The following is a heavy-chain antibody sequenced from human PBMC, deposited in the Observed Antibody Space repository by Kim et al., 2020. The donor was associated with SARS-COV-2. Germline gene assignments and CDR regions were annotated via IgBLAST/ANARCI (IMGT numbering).Heavy chain of an antibody. V-gene: IGHV3-7*01. D-gene: IGHD1-26*01. J-gene: IGHJ4*02. CDR3: ARARMGATTEFFD. Sequence: YVDSVKGRFTISRDNAKNSLYLQMNSLRAEDTAVYYCARARMGATTEFFDWGQGTLVTVSS.